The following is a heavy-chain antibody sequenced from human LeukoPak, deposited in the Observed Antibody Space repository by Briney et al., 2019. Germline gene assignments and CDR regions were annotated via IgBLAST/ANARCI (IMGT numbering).Heavy chain of an antibody. CDR1: GGSINGYY. CDR2: IYNSGST. J-gene: IGHJ4*02. D-gene: IGHD2-8*01. Sequence: SETLSLTCTVSGGSINGYYWSWVRQPPGRGLEWIGYIYNSGSTRHNPSLESRVTLSLDTSKNQLSLKLSSVTAADTAVYYCARHDNGYFHYWGQGTLVTVSS. V-gene: IGHV4-59*08. CDR3: ARHDNGYFHY.